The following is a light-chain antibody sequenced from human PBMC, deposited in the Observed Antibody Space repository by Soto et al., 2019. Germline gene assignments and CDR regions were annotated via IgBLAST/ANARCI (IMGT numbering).Light chain of an antibody. CDR3: ISYAAGNNYLV. J-gene: IGLJ2*01. V-gene: IGLV2-8*01. Sequence: QSVLTQPASVSGSPGQSITISCTGTSSDVGGYNYVSWYQQHPGKAPKLMIYEVTKRPSGVPDRFSGSKSGNTASLTVSELQAEDEADYYCISYAAGNNYLVFGGGTKLTVL. CDR1: SSDVGGYNY. CDR2: EVT.